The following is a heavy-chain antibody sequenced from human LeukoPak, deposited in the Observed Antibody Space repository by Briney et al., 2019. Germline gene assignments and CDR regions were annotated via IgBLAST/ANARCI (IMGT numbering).Heavy chain of an antibody. J-gene: IGHJ3*02. CDR2: ISYSGTT. CDR3: ARDRGLWLGEARNAFDI. D-gene: IGHD3-10*01. Sequence: SETLSLTCTVSGDSINNNVYYWGWIRQPPGKGLEWIAIISYSGTTYYNPSLKTRATISIDTSKNKFSLKVNSVTAADTAMYYCARDRGLWLGEARNAFDIWGQGTMVTVFS. V-gene: IGHV4-39*07. CDR1: GDSINNNVYY.